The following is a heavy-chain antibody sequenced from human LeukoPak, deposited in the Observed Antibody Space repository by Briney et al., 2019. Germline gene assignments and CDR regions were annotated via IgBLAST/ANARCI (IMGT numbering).Heavy chain of an antibody. CDR2: ISAGGSAK. CDR3: ARVVGYYNSGNYYFDS. CDR1: GFTFSNFE. J-gene: IGHJ4*02. V-gene: IGHV3-48*03. D-gene: IGHD3-10*01. Sequence: GGSLRLSCAASGFTFSNFEMNWVRQAPGKGPEWVSFISAGGSAKYYADSVEGRFTIARDNAKNSLYLQMNSLRAEDTAVYYCARVVGYYNSGNYYFDSWGQGTLVTASS.